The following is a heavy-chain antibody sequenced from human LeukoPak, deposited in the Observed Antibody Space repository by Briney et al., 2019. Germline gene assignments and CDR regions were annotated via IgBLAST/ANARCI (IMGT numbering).Heavy chain of an antibody. V-gene: IGHV3-33*01. CDR1: GFTFSSYG. CDR3: AREALWFGELSVYYYYMDV. CDR2: IWYDGSNK. Sequence: GGSLRLSCAASGFTFSSYGMHWVRQAPGKGLEWVAVIWYDGSNKYYADSVKGRFTISRDNSKNTLYLQMNSLRAEDTAVYYCAREALWFGELSVYYYYMDVWGKGTTVTVSS. D-gene: IGHD3-10*01. J-gene: IGHJ6*03.